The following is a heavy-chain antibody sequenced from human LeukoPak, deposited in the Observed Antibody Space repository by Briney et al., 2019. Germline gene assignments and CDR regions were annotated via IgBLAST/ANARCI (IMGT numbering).Heavy chain of an antibody. V-gene: IGHV4-34*01. CDR1: GGSFSGYY. CDR2: INHSGST. Sequence: PSETLSLTCAVYGGSFSGYYWSWIRQPPGKGLEWIGEINHSGSTNYNPSLKSRVTISVDTSKNQFSLKLTSVTAADTAVYYCARFVPRGSYESPCYYGLDVWGKGTTVTVSS. D-gene: IGHD5-18*01. CDR3: ARFVPRGSYESPCYYGLDV. J-gene: IGHJ6*04.